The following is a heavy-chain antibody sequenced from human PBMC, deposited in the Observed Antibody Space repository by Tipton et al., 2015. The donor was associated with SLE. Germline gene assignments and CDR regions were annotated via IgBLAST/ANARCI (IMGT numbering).Heavy chain of an antibody. Sequence: TLSLTCTVSGGSISSYYWSWIRQYPGKGLECIGNIYYSGRTSYNPSLKSRVTISVDRSKNQVSLKVSSVTAADTAVYYCAREGRHAGNSNWFDPWGQGALVTVSS. D-gene: IGHD4-23*01. CDR2: IYYSGRT. CDR3: AREGRHAGNSNWFDP. V-gene: IGHV4-31*03. J-gene: IGHJ5*02. CDR1: GGSISSYY.